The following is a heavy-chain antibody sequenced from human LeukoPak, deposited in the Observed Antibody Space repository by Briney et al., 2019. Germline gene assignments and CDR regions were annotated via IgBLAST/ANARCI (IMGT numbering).Heavy chain of an antibody. Sequence: PGRSLRLSCAASGFTFSSYGMHWVRQAPGKGLEWVAVISYDGSNKYYADSVKGRFTISRDNSKNTLYLQMNGLRAEDTAVYYCASSPRFGVGGMDVWGQGTTVTVSS. V-gene: IGHV3-30*03. CDR3: ASSPRFGVGGMDV. CDR2: ISYDGSNK. CDR1: GFTFSSYG. D-gene: IGHD3-16*01. J-gene: IGHJ6*02.